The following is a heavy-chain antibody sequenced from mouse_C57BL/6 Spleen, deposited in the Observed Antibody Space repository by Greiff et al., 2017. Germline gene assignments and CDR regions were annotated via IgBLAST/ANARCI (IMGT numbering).Heavy chain of an antibody. Sequence: QVKLQQSGAERGRPGASVKISCKASGYAFSSYWINWVKQRPGKGLEWIGQIYPGDGDTNYNGKFKGKATLTAYKSSSTAYMQLSSLNSGDAAVYVCAGSYDGYCGYWGQGTTLTVSS. CDR2: IYPGDGDT. CDR3: AGSYDGYCGY. V-gene: IGHV1-80*01. J-gene: IGHJ2*01. D-gene: IGHD2-3*01. CDR1: GYAFSSYW.